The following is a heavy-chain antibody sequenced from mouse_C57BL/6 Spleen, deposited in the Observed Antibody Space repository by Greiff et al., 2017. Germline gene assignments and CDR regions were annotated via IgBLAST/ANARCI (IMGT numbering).Heavy chain of an antibody. CDR1: GYTFTSYW. D-gene: IGHD2-2*01. V-gene: IGHV1-61*01. J-gene: IGHJ3*01. CDR2: IYPSDSET. Sequence: QVQLQQPGAELVRPGSSVKLSCKASGYTFTSYWMDWVKQRPGQGLEWIGNIYPSDSETHYNQKFKDKATLTVDKSSSTAYMQLSSLTSEDSAVYYCARRDGYGWFAYWGQGTLVTVSA. CDR3: ARRDGYGWFAY.